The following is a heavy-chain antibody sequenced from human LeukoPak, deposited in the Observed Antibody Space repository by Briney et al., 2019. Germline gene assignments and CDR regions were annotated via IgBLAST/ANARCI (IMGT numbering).Heavy chain of an antibody. CDR3: VKTGSGWYGDH. J-gene: IGHJ4*02. Sequence: PGGSLRLSYAPSEFSLYISAMFCVPHAPGEGREGGALIRYDGSDKYYVDCVKGRFTISRDNSKNMLYLQMNSLRAEDTAVYYCVKTGSGWYGDHWGQEARVTVSS. CDR2: IRYDGSDK. D-gene: IGHD6-13*01. CDR1: EFSLYISA. V-gene: IGHV3-30*02.